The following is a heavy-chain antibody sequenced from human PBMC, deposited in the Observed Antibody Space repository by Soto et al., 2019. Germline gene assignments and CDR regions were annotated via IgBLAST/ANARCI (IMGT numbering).Heavy chain of an antibody. V-gene: IGHV3-21*01. D-gene: IGHD5-12*01. CDR3: ARDLPFGIVATTGEHDY. Sequence: GGSLRLSCAASGFTFSSYSMNWVRQAPGKGLEWVSSISSSSSYIYYADSVKGRFTISRDNAKNSLYLQMNSLRAEDTAVYYCARDLPFGIVATTGEHDYWGKGTLVTVSS. J-gene: IGHJ4*02. CDR1: GFTFSSYS. CDR2: ISSSSSYI.